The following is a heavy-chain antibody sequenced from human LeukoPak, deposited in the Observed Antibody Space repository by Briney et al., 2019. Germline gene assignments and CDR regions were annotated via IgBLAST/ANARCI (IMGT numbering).Heavy chain of an antibody. J-gene: IGHJ5*02. CDR2: ISGSTGRT. V-gene: IGHV3-23*01. Sequence: GGSLRLSCAASGFTFSTYAMSWVRQAPGKGLEWVSAISGSTGRTYYADSVKGRFTISRDNSKKKLYLQMNSLRAEDTAVYYCAKGYYGSGTYGWFDPWGQGTLVTVSS. D-gene: IGHD3-10*01. CDR1: GFTFSTYA. CDR3: AKGYYGSGTYGWFDP.